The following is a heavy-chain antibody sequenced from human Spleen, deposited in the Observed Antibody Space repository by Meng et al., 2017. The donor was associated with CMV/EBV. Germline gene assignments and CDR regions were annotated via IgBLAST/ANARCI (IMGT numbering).Heavy chain of an antibody. CDR2: INPNSGGT. D-gene: IGHD3-16*01. V-gene: IGHV1-2*02. CDR1: GYTFTGYY. J-gene: IGHJ4*02. Sequence: QVQLVQSGAGVKKPGAAVNVSCKASGYTFTGYYMHWVRQAPGQGLEWMGWINPNSGGTNYAQKFQGRVTMTRDTSISTAYMELSRLRSDDTAVYYCARARFGECTFDYWGQGTLVTVSS. CDR3: ARARFGECTFDY.